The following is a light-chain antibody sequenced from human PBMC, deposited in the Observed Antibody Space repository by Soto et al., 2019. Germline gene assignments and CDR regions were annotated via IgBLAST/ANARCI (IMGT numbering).Light chain of an antibody. J-gene: IGKJ1*01. CDR1: QSVSNNY. CDR2: GAS. Sequence: EILLTQSPGTLSLSPGERDTLSCRASQSVSNNYLAWFQHKPGQAPRLLIFGASTRATGIPDRFSGSGSGTRFTLTISSLEPEDVAVYYCQQYGSSPPWTFGQGTKVEIK. CDR3: QQYGSSPPWT. V-gene: IGKV3-20*01.